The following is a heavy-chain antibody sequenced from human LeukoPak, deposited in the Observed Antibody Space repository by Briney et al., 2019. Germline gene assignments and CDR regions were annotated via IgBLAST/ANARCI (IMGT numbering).Heavy chain of an antibody. V-gene: IGHV4-61*02. CDR3: ARDVGYTTGPYYYDSSGYDH. Sequence: SDALSLTCSVSGGSISGGRYYWNWIRQPAGRALEWIGRIYPSGSTNYNTSLKSRVTISVDTSKNQFSLKLSSVTAADTAVYYCARDVGYTTGPYYYDSSGYDHWGQGTLVTVSS. J-gene: IGHJ4*02. CDR1: GGSISGGRYY. CDR2: IYPSGST. D-gene: IGHD3-22*01.